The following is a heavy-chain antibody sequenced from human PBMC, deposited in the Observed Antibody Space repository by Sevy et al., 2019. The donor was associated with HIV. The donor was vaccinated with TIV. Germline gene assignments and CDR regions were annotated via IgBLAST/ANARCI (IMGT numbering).Heavy chain of an antibody. CDR3: ARVAGSGTYYSGDFDY. D-gene: IGHD3-10*01. CDR2: ISGSGITT. Sequence: GGSLRLSCAASGFSFSSYAMSWVRQAPGKGLEWVSDISGSGITTYYADSVKGRFTNSRDNSKNTLHQQMNSLRAEDTAVYYCARVAGSGTYYSGDFDYWGQGTLVTVSS. J-gene: IGHJ4*02. V-gene: IGHV3-23*01. CDR1: GFSFSSYA.